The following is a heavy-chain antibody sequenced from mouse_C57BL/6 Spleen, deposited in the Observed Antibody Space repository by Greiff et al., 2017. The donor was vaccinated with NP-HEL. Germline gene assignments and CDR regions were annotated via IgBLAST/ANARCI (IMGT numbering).Heavy chain of an antibody. CDR1: GYSITSGYY. J-gene: IGHJ4*01. V-gene: IGHV3-6*01. CDR2: ISYDGSN. CDR3: ARGCSTVVGNAMDY. Sequence: EVKLVESGPGLVKPSQSLSLTCSVTGYSITSGYYWNWIRQFPGNKLEWMGYISYDGSNNYNPSLKNRISITRDTSKNQFFLKLNSVTTEDTATYYCARGCSTVVGNAMDYWGQGTSVTVSS. D-gene: IGHD1-1*01.